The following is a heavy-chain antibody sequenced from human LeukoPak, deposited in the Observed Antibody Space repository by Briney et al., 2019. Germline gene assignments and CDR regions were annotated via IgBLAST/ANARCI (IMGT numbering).Heavy chain of an antibody. CDR2: VNPFSGGT. D-gene: IGHD6-13*01. CDR3: ARVEDSSSWHYFDF. Sequence: APVKVSCKASGYTFTEYYIHWVRQAPGQGLEWMGWVNPFSGGTIPAQKFQDRVTMTKDTSINTAYMELSSLRSDDTAVYYCARVEDSSSWHYFDFWGQGTLVTVSS. V-gene: IGHV1-2*02. J-gene: IGHJ4*02. CDR1: GYTFTEYY.